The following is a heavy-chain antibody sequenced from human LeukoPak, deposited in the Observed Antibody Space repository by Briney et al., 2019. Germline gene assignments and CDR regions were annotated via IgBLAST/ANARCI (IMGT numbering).Heavy chain of an antibody. J-gene: IGHJ4*02. D-gene: IGHD2-21*02. V-gene: IGHV3-48*03. Sequence: GGSLRLSCAASGFTFSSYEMNWVRQAPGKGLEWVSYISNSDGTRTCADSVKGRFAISRDNAKNSLYLQMNSLRAEDTAVYYCARGGGNYCGGDCYRQPFDYWGQGTLVTVSS. CDR2: ISNSDGTR. CDR1: GFTFSSYE. CDR3: ARGGGNYCGGDCYRQPFDY.